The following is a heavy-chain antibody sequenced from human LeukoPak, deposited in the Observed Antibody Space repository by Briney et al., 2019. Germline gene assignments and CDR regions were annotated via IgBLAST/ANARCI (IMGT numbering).Heavy chain of an antibody. CDR1: GFTFSSYS. D-gene: IGHD6-19*01. CDR2: ISSSSSYI. J-gene: IGHJ4*02. V-gene: IGHV3-21*01. Sequence: PGGSLRPSCAASGFTFSSYSMNWVRQAPGKGLEWVSSISSSSSYIYYADSVKGRFTISRDNAKNSLYLQMNSLRAEDTAVYYCARDRSSGWSPARYWGQGTLVTVSS. CDR3: ARDRSSGWSPARY.